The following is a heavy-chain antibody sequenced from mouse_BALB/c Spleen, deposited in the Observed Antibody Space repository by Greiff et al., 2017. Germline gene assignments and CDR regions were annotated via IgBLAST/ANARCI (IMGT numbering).Heavy chain of an antibody. Sequence: QVHVKQSGAELARPGASVKLSCKASGYTFTSYWMQWVKQRPGQGLEWIGAIYPGDGDTRYTQKFKGKATLTADKSSSTAYMQLSSLASEDSAVYYCARGASGSSSPFAYWGEGTLVTVSA. CDR3: ARGASGSSSPFAY. CDR2: IYPGDGDT. CDR1: GYTFTSYW. J-gene: IGHJ3*01. V-gene: IGHV1-87*01. D-gene: IGHD1-1*01.